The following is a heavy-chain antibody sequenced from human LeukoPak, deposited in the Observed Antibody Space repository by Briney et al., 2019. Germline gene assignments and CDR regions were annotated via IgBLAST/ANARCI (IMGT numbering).Heavy chain of an antibody. V-gene: IGHV6-1*01. CDR3: ARDGGWSFDY. J-gene: IGHJ4*02. CDR1: GDSVSANSVA. Sequence: SQTLSLTCAIPGDSVSANSVAWNWIRQSPSRGLEWLGRTYYRSKWYNDYAESVKSRITINADTSKNQFSLQLNSVTPDDTAVYYCARDGGWSFDYWGQGTLVTVSS. CDR2: TYYRSKWYN. D-gene: IGHD3-16*01.